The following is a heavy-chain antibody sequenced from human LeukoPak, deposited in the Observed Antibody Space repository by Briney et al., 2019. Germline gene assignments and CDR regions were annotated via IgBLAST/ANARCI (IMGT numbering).Heavy chain of an antibody. J-gene: IGHJ3*02. Sequence: SETLSLTCTVSGGSISDYSWSWIRQPPGKGLEWIGEINHSGSTNYNPSLKSRVTISVDTSKNQFSLKLSSVTAADTAVYYCARYFGLYRRAFDIWGQGTMVTVSS. D-gene: IGHD3-9*01. V-gene: IGHV4-34*01. CDR2: INHSGST. CDR1: GGSISDYS. CDR3: ARYFGLYRRAFDI.